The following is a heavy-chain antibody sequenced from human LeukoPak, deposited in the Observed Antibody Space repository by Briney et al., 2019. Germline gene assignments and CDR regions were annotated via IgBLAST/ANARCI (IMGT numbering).Heavy chain of an antibody. CDR2: IIPLFGTA. J-gene: IGHJ6*03. Sequence: ASVKVSCKASGGTFSSYAISWVRHAPGQGLEWMGGIIPLFGTANYAQKFQGRVTITADESTSTAYMELSSLRSEDTAVYYCARDPVIVGAKLSYYYYYMDVWGKGTTVTVSS. CDR3: ARDPVIVGAKLSYYYYYMDV. V-gene: IGHV1-69*13. CDR1: GGTFSSYA. D-gene: IGHD1-26*01.